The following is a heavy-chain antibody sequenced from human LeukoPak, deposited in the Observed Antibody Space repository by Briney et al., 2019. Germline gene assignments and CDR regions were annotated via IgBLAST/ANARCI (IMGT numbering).Heavy chain of an antibody. Sequence: GGSLRLSCAASGLTFSNYGMHWVRQAPGKGLEWVAMISHDGGAKYYGDSVKGRFTISRDDSKNTLYLQMNSLSTEDTALYYCAKDWGSSGWYNYFDPWGQGTLVTVSS. V-gene: IGHV3-30*18. CDR1: GLTFSNYG. CDR3: AKDWGSSGWYNYFDP. J-gene: IGHJ5*02. D-gene: IGHD6-19*01. CDR2: ISHDGGAK.